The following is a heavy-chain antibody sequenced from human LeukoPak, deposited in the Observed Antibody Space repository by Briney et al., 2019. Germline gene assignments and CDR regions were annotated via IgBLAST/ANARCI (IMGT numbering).Heavy chain of an antibody. Sequence: GRSLRLSCAASGFTFSSYGMHWVRQAPGKGLEWLAVIWYDGSNKYYADSVKGRFTISRDNSKNTLYLQMNSLRAEDTAVYYCARGGRGSYAPDYWGQGTLVTVSS. CDR1: GFTFSSYG. CDR3: ARGGRGSYAPDY. J-gene: IGHJ4*02. CDR2: IWYDGSNK. D-gene: IGHD1-26*01. V-gene: IGHV3-33*01.